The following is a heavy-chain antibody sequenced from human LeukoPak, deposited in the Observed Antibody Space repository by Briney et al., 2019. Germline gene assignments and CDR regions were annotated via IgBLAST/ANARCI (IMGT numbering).Heavy chain of an antibody. V-gene: IGHV3-7*01. CDR3: ARDGGVTRFGVAPRWFDP. Sequence: GGSLRLSCAASGFTFSNYWMSWVRQAPGKGLEWVANIKQDGSEKSYVDSVKGRFTISRDNAKKSLYLQMNSLRAEDTAVYYCARDGGVTRFGVAPRWFDPWGQGTLVTVSS. D-gene: IGHD3-3*01. CDR1: GFTFSNYW. J-gene: IGHJ5*02. CDR2: IKQDGSEK.